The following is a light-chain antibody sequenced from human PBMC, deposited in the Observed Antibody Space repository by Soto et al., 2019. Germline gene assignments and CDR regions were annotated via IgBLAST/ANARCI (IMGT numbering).Light chain of an antibody. J-gene: IGKJ5*01. CDR1: QTVRNNY. CDR2: DAS. CDR3: QQYGSSPIT. V-gene: IGKV3-20*01. Sequence: EFVLTQSPGTLSLSPVERATLSCRASQTVRNNYLAWYQQKPGQAPRLLIYDASSRATGIPDRFSGGGSGTDFTLTISRLEPEDFAVYSCQQYGSSPITFGQGTRLEI.